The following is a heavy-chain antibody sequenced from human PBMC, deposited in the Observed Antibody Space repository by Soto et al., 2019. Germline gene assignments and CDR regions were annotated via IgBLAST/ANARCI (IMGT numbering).Heavy chain of an antibody. CDR3: ARGDEYSTLLDY. CDR1: GYTFTSYD. D-gene: IGHD2-15*01. V-gene: IGHV1-8*01. CDR2: INPNSGNT. J-gene: IGHJ4*02. Sequence: QVQLVQSGAEVKKPGASVKVSCKASGYTFTSYDINWVRQATGQGLEWMGWINPNSGNTGYAQKFQGRGTMTRNTSISAAYMELSSLRSEDTAVYYCARGDEYSTLLDYWGQGILVTVSS.